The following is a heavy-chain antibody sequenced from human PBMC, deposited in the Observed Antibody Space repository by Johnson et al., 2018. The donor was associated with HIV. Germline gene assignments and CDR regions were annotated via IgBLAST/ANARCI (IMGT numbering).Heavy chain of an antibody. Sequence: QVQLVESGGGVMQPGKSLRLSCEASGFTFRSYAMHWVRQAPGKGLEWVAVITYDGRNKYYADSVKGRFIIFRDNSKNLTNLQMNGLSDEDTADYYCVRDQGSGWPTNAFDIWGRGTGSPSLQ. V-gene: IGHV3-30*04. D-gene: IGHD6-19*01. CDR1: GFTFRSYA. CDR2: ITYDGRNK. CDR3: VRDQGSGWPTNAFDI. J-gene: IGHJ3*02.